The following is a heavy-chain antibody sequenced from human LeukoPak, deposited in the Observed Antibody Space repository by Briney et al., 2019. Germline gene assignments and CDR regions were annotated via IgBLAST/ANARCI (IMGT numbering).Heavy chain of an antibody. CDR1: GGTFSSYA. Sequence: SVKVSCKASGGTFSSYAISWVRQAPGQGLEWMGRIIPILGIANYAQKFQGRVTITADKSTSTAYMELSSLRSEDTAVYYCARAPVTTEAPFDYWGQGTLVTVSS. J-gene: IGHJ4*02. V-gene: IGHV1-69*04. D-gene: IGHD4-17*01. CDR3: ARAPVTTEAPFDY. CDR2: IIPILGIA.